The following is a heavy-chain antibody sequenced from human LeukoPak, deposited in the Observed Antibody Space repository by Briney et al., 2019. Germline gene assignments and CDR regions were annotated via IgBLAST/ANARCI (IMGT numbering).Heavy chain of an antibody. CDR2: FDPEDGEI. D-gene: IGHD1-26*01. Sequence: GASVKVSCKASEYTLTELSMHWVRQAPGKGLEWLGGFDPEDGEIIYAQKFQGRVTMSDDTSTDTAYMELGSLRSDDTAVYYCAADRGDYSGSYWTAFDIWGQGTMVTVSS. CDR1: EYTLTELS. J-gene: IGHJ3*02. V-gene: IGHV1-24*01. CDR3: AADRGDYSGSYWTAFDI.